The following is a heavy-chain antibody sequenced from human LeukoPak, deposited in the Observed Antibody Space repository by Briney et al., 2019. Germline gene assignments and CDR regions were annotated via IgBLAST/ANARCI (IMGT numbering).Heavy chain of an antibody. D-gene: IGHD3-9*01. CDR2: IYPGDSDT. CDR3: ARHRLYYDILTGYPYYYYMDV. J-gene: IGHJ6*03. CDR1: GYSFTSYW. V-gene: IGHV5-51*01. Sequence: PGESLKISCKGSGYSFTSYWISWVRQMPGKGLEWMGIIYPGDSDTRYSPSLQGQVTISADKSISTAYLQWSSLTASDTAMYYCARHRLYYDILTGYPYYYYMDVWGKGTTVTISS.